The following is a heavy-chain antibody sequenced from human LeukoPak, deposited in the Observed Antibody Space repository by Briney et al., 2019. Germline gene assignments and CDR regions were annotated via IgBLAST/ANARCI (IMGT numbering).Heavy chain of an antibody. CDR1: GFTFSSYS. Sequence: GGSLRLSCAASGFTFSSYSMHWVRQAPGKGLEWLSLILYLGSNTDYTDSVKGRFTISRDNSKNTLYLQMNSLRAEDTALYFCSISPETLEQGYMVSWGQGTLVTVSS. CDR2: ILYLGSNT. CDR3: SISPETLEQGYMVS. V-gene: IGHV3-30*04. D-gene: IGHD5-18*01. J-gene: IGHJ4*02.